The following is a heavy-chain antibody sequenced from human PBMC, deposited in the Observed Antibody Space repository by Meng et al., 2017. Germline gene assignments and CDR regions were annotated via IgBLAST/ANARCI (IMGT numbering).Heavy chain of an antibody. J-gene: IGHJ6*02. CDR1: GFTFSSYE. CDR2: ISSSGSTI. V-gene: IGHV3-48*03. Sequence: GESLKISCAASGFTFSSYEMNWVRQAPGKGLEWVSYISSSGSTIYYADSVKGRFTISRDNAKNSLYLQMNSLRAEDTAVYYCARFSDIVATIRYFLPSGYYYGMDVWGQGTTVTVSS. D-gene: IGHD5-12*01. CDR3: ARFSDIVATIRYFLPSGYYYGMDV.